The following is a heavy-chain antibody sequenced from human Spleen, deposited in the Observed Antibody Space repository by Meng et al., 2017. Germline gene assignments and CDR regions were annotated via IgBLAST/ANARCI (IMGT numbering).Heavy chain of an antibody. Sequence: VPSGDDGKEPGASFTFYSKSSGYTVATCYIHLLRQATGQVLDWMGWMNPDNGGTNYAQKFQGRVPMTRDTSTSTVYMELSSLRSEDKAVYYCARDASGSYYVGGWFDPWGQGILVTVSS. CDR2: MNPDNGGT. J-gene: IGHJ5*02. D-gene: IGHD1-26*01. V-gene: IGHV1-2*02. CDR3: ARDASGSYYVGGWFDP. CDR1: GYTVATCY.